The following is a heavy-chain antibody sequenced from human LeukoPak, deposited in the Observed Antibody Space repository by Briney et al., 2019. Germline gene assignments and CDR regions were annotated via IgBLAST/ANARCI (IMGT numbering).Heavy chain of an antibody. Sequence: SETLSLTCTVSGGSISSYYWSWIRQPPGKGLEWIGYIYYSGSTNYNPSLKSRVTISVDTSKNQFSLKLSSVTAADTAVYYCARVRRKAASITMARGVKGYGYYYYYMDVWGKGTSVTISS. CDR1: GGSISSYY. V-gene: IGHV4-59*01. J-gene: IGHJ6*03. CDR2: IYYSGST. D-gene: IGHD3-10*01. CDR3: ARVRRKAASITMARGVKGYGYYYYYMDV.